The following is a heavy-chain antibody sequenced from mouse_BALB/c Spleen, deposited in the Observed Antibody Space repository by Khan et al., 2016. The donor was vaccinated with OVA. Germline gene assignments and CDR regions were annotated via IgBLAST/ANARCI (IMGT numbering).Heavy chain of an antibody. V-gene: IGHV9-3-1*01. CDR1: GYTFTNFG. CDR2: INTYTGEP. Sequence: QIQLVQSGPELKKPGETVKISCKASGYTFTNFGMNWVKQAPGKGLEWMGWINTYTGEPTYADDFKGRFAFSLETSASTAYLQINNLKNEDTATYVCARTPDVSYTMAYWGQGTSVTVSS. CDR3: ARTPDVSYTMAY. J-gene: IGHJ4*01.